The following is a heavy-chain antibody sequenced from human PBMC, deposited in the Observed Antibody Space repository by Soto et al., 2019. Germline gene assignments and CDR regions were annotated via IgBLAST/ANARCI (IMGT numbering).Heavy chain of an antibody. J-gene: IGHJ4*02. CDR2: IYYSGST. V-gene: IGHV4-59*01. D-gene: IGHD3-10*01. Sequence: LSLPCTVSGGSISSYYWSWIRQPPGKGPEWIGYIYYSGSTNYNPSLKSRVTISVDTSKNQFSLKLSSVTAADTAVYYCARHSGDSSLDYWGQGTLVTVSS. CDR1: GGSISSYY. CDR3: ARHSGDSSLDY.